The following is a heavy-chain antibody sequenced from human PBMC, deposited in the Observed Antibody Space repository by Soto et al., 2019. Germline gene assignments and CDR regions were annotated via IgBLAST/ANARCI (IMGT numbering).Heavy chain of an antibody. CDR1: GGSISSYY. J-gene: IGHJ6*02. CDR3: ARDKVSGSYGSGNYYYGMDV. CDR2: IYTSGST. Sequence: PSETLSLTCTVSGGSISSYYWSWIRQPAGKGLEWIGRIYTSGSTNYNPSLKSRVTMSVDTSKNQFSLKLSSVTAADTAVYYCARDKVSGSYGSGNYYYGMDVWGQGTTVTVSS. D-gene: IGHD3-10*01. V-gene: IGHV4-4*07.